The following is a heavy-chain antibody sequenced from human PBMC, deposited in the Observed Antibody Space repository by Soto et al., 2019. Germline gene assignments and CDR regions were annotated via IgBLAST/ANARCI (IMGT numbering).Heavy chain of an antibody. CDR1: GFTFSNAW. D-gene: IGHD4-17*01. V-gene: IGHV3-15*01. J-gene: IGHJ6*02. Sequence: GGSLRLSCAVSGFTFSNAWMSWVRQAPGKGLEWVGRIKSKTDGGTTDYAAPVKGRFTISRDDSKNTLYLQMNSLKTEDTAVYYCTTSWGDYRYYYYYGMDVWGQGTTVTVSS. CDR2: IKSKTDGGTT. CDR3: TTSWGDYRYYYYYGMDV.